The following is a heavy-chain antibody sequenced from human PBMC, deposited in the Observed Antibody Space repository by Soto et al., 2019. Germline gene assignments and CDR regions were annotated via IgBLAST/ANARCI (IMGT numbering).Heavy chain of an antibody. V-gene: IGHV1-69*02. Sequence: QVQLVQSGAEVKKPGSSVKVSCKASGGTFSSYTISWVRQAPGQGLEWMGRIIPILGIANYAQRFQGRVTITADKSTSTAYMELSSLRSEDTAVYYCARADYYDRPYGMDVWGQGTTVTVSS. CDR2: IIPILGIA. D-gene: IGHD3-22*01. CDR1: GGTFSSYT. CDR3: ARADYYDRPYGMDV. J-gene: IGHJ6*02.